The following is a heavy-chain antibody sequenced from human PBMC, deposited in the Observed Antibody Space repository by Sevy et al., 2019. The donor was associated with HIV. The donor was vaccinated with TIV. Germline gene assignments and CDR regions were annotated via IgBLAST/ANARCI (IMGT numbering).Heavy chain of an antibody. CDR3: AREYSSGYYFDY. J-gene: IGHJ4*02. D-gene: IGHD6-19*01. Sequence: SETLSLTCAVSGGSISSGGYSWSWIRQPPGKGLEWIGYIYHSGSTYYNPSLKSRVTISVDRSKNQFSLKLSSVTAADTAVSYYAREYSSGYYFDYWGQGTLVTVSS. CDR1: GGSISSGGYS. CDR2: IYHSGST. V-gene: IGHV4-30-2*01.